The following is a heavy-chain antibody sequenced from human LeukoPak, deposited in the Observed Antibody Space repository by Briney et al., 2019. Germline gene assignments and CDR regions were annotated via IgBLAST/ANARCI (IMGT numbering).Heavy chain of an antibody. CDR2: IYYSGST. CDR1: GGSISTSSSY. V-gene: IGHV4-39*01. Sequence: PSETLSLTCTVFGGSISTSSSYWGWIRQPPGKGLEWIGSIYYSGSTYYNPSLKSRVIIPVDTSRNQFSLKLSSVSAADTAVYYCARGLGYGSGSYYLGFDMWRQGTMVSVSS. CDR3: ARGLGYGSGSYYLGFDM. J-gene: IGHJ3*02. D-gene: IGHD3-10*01.